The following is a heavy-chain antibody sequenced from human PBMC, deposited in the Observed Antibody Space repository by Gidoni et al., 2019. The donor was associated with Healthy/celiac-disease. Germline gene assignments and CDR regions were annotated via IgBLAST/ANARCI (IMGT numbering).Heavy chain of an antibody. CDR2: INHSGSN. Sequence: QVQLQQWGAGLLKPSETLSLTCDVYGGSFSGYYWSWIRQPPGKGLEWIGEINHSGSNNYNPSLKSLVTISVDTSKHQFSLKLSSVTAADTAVYYCASDWTAPFDLWGRGTLVTVSS. D-gene: IGHD2-21*01. CDR3: ASDWTAPFDL. J-gene: IGHJ2*01. V-gene: IGHV4-34*01. CDR1: GGSFSGYY.